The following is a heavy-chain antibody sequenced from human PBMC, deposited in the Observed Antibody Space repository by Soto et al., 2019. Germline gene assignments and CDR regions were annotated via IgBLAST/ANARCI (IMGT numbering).Heavy chain of an antibody. CDR2: ISGSGGST. Sequence: EVQLLESGGGLVQPGGSLRLSCAASGFTFSSYAMSWVRQAPGKGLEWVSAISGSGGSTYYADSVKGRFTISRDNSKNTLYLQMNSLRAEDTAVYYCAKDQKRSSSWYSYYYGMDVWGQGTTVTVSS. D-gene: IGHD6-13*01. J-gene: IGHJ6*02. CDR3: AKDQKRSSSWYSYYYGMDV. CDR1: GFTFSSYA. V-gene: IGHV3-23*01.